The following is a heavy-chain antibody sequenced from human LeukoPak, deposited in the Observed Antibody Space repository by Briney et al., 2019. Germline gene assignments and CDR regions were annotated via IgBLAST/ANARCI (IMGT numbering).Heavy chain of an antibody. CDR2: FDPEDSET. CDR3: ATDFTGGDTAMVFDY. CDR1: GYTLTELS. Sequence: ASVKVSCKVSGYTLTELSMHWVRQAPGKGLEWMGGFDPEDSETIYAQKFQGRVTMTEDTSTDTAYMELSSLRSEDTAVYYCATDFTGGDTAMVFDYWGQGTLVTVSS. J-gene: IGHJ4*02. V-gene: IGHV1-24*01. D-gene: IGHD5-18*01.